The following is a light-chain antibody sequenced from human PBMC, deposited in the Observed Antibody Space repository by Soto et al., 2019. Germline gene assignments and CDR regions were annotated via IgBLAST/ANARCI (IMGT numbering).Light chain of an antibody. V-gene: IGKV1-5*03. Sequence: DIQMTQSPSTLSGSVGDRVTITCRASQTISSWLAWYQRKPGKAPKLLIYKASTLKSGVPSRFSGSGSGTEFTLTISSLQPDDFATYYCQHYNSYSEAFGRGTKVDI. CDR3: QHYNSYSEA. CDR1: QTISSW. CDR2: KAS. J-gene: IGKJ1*01.